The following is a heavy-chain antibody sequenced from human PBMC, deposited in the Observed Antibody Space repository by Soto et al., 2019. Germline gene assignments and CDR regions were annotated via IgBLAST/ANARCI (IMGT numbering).Heavy chain of an antibody. Sequence: GGSLRLSCAASGFTFSGSAMHWVRQASGKGLEWVGRIRSKANSYTTAYTASVKGRITISRDDSKNTAYLQMNSLKTEDTAVYYCTRQVDLGSPSENYYYYYMDVWGKGTTVTVSS. J-gene: IGHJ6*03. CDR1: GFTFSGSA. D-gene: IGHD3-16*01. CDR3: TRQVDLGSPSENYYYYYMDV. V-gene: IGHV3-73*01. CDR2: IRSKANSYTT.